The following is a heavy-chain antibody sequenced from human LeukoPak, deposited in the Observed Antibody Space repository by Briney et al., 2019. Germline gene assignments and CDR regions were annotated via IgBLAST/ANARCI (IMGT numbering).Heavy chain of an antibody. Sequence: GGSLRLSCAASGFTLSSYWMNWVRQTPGKGLEWVANIKQDGGEKHYVDSVEGRFTISRDNAKNSLYLQMNSRRAEDTAVYYCARGDWLDYWGQGTLVTVPS. CDR2: IKQDGGEK. D-gene: IGHD3/OR15-3a*01. CDR3: ARGDWLDY. J-gene: IGHJ4*02. V-gene: IGHV3-7*01. CDR1: GFTLSSYW.